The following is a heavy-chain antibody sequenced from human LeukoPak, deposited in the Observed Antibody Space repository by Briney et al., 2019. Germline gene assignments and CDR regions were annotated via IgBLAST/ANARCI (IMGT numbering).Heavy chain of an antibody. CDR2: ISYDGSNK. D-gene: IGHD2-21*02. V-gene: IGHV3-30-3*01. CDR1: GFTFRSYA. CDR3: AREPVAYCGGDCYSGYFDY. J-gene: IGHJ4*02. Sequence: PGRSLGLSCAASGFTFRSYAMDGGRQAPGKGLEWGAVISYDGSNKYYAHSVKGPFTISRDNSKNTLYLQMNSLRAEDTAVYYCAREPVAYCGGDCYSGYFDYWGQGTLVTVSS.